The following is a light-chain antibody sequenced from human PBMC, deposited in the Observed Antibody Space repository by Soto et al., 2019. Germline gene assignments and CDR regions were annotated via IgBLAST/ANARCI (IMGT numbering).Light chain of an antibody. CDR2: GTN. CDR3: AAWDDRLNGRV. CDR1: SSNIGSNN. Sequence: QSVLTQPPSASGTPGQRVTISCSGSSSNIGSNNVNWYQQLPGTAPKLLIYGTNQRPSGVPDRFSGSKSGTSASLAISGLQSEDEADYYCAAWDDRLNGRVFGGGTKLTVL. V-gene: IGLV1-44*01. J-gene: IGLJ3*02.